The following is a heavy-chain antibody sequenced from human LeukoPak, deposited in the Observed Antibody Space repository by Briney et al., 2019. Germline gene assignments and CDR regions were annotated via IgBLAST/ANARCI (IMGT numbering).Heavy chain of an antibody. CDR2: ISGSGGST. Sequence: GGSLRLSCAASGLTLSSYAMSWVSPAPGEGRGWVSAISGSGGSTSYADSVKGRFTISRDNSKNTLYLQMNSLRAEDTAVYYCAKRPVGSSWYEVGYFDYWGQGNLVTVSS. CDR1: GLTLSSYA. D-gene: IGHD6-13*01. CDR3: AKRPVGSSWYEVGYFDY. J-gene: IGHJ4*02. V-gene: IGHV3-23*01.